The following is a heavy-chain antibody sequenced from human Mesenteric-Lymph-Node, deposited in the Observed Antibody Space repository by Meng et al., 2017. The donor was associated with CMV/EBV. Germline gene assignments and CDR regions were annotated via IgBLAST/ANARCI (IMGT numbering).Heavy chain of an antibody. CDR1: GFTFSSYA. V-gene: IGHV3-30*09. J-gene: IGHJ4*02. D-gene: IGHD3-3*01. CDR2: ISYDGSNK. Sequence: GESLKISCAASGFTFSSYAMHWVHQAPGKGLEWVAVISYDGSNKYYADSVEGRFAISRDNSKNTLYLQMNSLRAEDTAVYYCAREFGVVIIPRCSGFDYWGRGTLVTVSS. CDR3: AREFGVVIIPRCSGFDY.